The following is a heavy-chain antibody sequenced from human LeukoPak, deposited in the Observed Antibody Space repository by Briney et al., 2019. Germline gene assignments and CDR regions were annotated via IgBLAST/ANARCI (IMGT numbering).Heavy chain of an antibody. Sequence: PGGSLRLSCAASGFTFSNYGMHWVRQAPGKGLEWVAAIWYDGSNKYYGDSVRGRFTISRDNSKNSLYMQMDSLRTEDTALYYCAKDRCANGVCYSWAYWGQGALVTVSS. CDR2: IWYDGSNK. D-gene: IGHD2-8*01. J-gene: IGHJ4*02. V-gene: IGHV3-33*03. CDR1: GFTFSNYG. CDR3: AKDRCANGVCYSWAY.